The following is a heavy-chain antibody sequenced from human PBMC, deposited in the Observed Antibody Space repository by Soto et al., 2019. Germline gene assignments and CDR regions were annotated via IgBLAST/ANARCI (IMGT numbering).Heavy chain of an antibody. D-gene: IGHD6-19*01. V-gene: IGHV4-39*01. CDR2: IYYSGST. J-gene: IGHJ6*02. Sequence: SETLSLTCTVSGGSISSSSYYWGWIRQPPGKGLEWIGSIYYSGSTYYNPSLKSRVTISVDTSKNQFSLKLSSVTAADTAVYYCARRSGWYYYYGMDVWGQVHTVT. CDR3: ARRSGWYYYYGMDV. CDR1: GGSISSSSYY.